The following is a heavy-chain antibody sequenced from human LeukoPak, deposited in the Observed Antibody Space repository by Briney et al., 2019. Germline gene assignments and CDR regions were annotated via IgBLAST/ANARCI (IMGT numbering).Heavy chain of an antibody. CDR2: IYYSGST. CDR3: ARRDIVVVPAKTNWFDP. V-gene: IGHV4-59*12. D-gene: IGHD2-2*01. Sequence: SETLSLTCTVSGGSISSYYWSWIRQPPGKGLEWIGYIYYSGSTNYNPSLKSRVTISVDTSKNQFSLKLSSVTAADTAVYYCARRDIVVVPAKTNWFDPWGQGTLVTVPS. CDR1: GGSISSYY. J-gene: IGHJ5*02.